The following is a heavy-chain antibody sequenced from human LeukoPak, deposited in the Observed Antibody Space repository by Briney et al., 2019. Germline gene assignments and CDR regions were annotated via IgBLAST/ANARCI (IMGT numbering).Heavy chain of an antibody. V-gene: IGHV4-59*01. CDR1: GGSISSYY. D-gene: IGHD3-22*01. Sequence: SETLSLTCTVSGGSISSYYWSWIRQPPGKGMEWIGYIYYSGSTNYNPSLKSRVTISVDTSKNQFSLKLSSVTAADTAVYYCARRANSGFDAFDIWGQGTMVTVSS. J-gene: IGHJ3*02. CDR3: ARRANSGFDAFDI. CDR2: IYYSGST.